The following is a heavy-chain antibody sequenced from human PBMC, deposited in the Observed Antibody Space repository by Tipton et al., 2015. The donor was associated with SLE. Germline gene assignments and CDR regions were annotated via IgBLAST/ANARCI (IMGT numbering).Heavy chain of an antibody. CDR1: GGSLSIGSYY. V-gene: IGHV4-61*02. Sequence: TLSLTCTVSGGSLSIGSYYWSWIRQPAGKGLEWIGRIYTSGSTNYNPSLTSRVTISVDTSKNQFSLKLSSVTAADTAVYYCARGFPQPNWNYEPFDYWGQGTLVTVSS. D-gene: IGHD1-7*01. CDR2: IYTSGST. J-gene: IGHJ4*02. CDR3: ARGFPQPNWNYEPFDY.